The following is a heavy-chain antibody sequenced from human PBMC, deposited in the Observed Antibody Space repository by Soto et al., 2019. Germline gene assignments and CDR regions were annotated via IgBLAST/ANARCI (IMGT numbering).Heavy chain of an antibody. D-gene: IGHD6-6*01. CDR2: IYHSGST. V-gene: IGHV4-4*02. J-gene: IGHJ6*02. CDR1: GGSISSSNW. Sequence: SETLSLTCAVSGGSISSSNWWSWVRQPPGKGLEWIGEIYHSGSTNYNPSLKSRVAISVDKSKNQFSLKLSSVTAADTAVYYCARGGSSSSPYYGMDVWGQGTTVTVSS. CDR3: ARGGSSSSPYYGMDV.